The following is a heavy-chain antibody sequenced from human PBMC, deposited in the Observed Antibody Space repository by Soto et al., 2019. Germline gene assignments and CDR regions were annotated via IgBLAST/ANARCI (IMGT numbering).Heavy chain of an antibody. CDR2: INPKTGDT. CDR1: GYTFTGYY. V-gene: IGHV1-2*02. CDR3: VTGDHLVR. D-gene: IGHD6-6*01. Sequence: GASVKVSCKTSGYTFTGYYLNWVRLAPGRGLEWVGWINPKTGDTNNAQKFQGRVTMTTDTSISTGYMELSGLKSDDTAVYYCVTGDHLVRWGQGTRVTVSS. J-gene: IGHJ4*02.